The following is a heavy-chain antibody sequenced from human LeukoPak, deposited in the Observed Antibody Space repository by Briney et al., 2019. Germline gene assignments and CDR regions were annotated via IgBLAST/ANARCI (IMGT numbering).Heavy chain of an antibody. CDR1: GYTFTNYW. V-gene: IGHV5-51*01. J-gene: IGHJ4*02. D-gene: IGHD3-3*01. CDR3: ARHSDFWSGYYMDY. CDR2: IYPGDSDT. Sequence: GESLKISCKGSGYTFTNYWIGWARQMPGEGLEWMGIIYPGDSDTRYSPSFQGQVTISADKSISTAYLQWSSLKASDTAMYYCARHSDFWSGYYMDYWGQGTLVTVSS.